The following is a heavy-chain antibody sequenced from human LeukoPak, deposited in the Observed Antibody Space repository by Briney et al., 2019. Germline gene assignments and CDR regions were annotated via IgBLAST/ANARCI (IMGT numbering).Heavy chain of an antibody. Sequence: GGSLRLSCAASGFTFSNYAMSWVRQAPGKGLEWVSAISGSGGSTDYADSVKGRFTISRDNSKNTLFLQMNSLRAEDTAVYYCANRVGNPNGSFDYWGQGTLVTVSS. CDR2: ISGSGGST. J-gene: IGHJ4*02. CDR1: GFTFSNYA. V-gene: IGHV3-23*01. CDR3: ANRVGNPNGSFDY. D-gene: IGHD4-23*01.